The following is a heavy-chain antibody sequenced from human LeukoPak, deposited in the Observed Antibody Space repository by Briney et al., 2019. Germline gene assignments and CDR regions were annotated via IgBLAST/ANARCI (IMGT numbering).Heavy chain of an antibody. D-gene: IGHD3-3*01. J-gene: IGHJ3*02. CDR2: INSDGSST. CDR3: ARGFTIFGVVNDAFDI. Sequence: GGSLRLSCAASEFTFSSYWMHWVRQAPGKGLVWVSRINSDGSSTSYADSVKGRFTISRDNAKNTLSLQMNSLRAEDTAVYYCARGFTIFGVVNDAFDIWGQGTMVTVSS. CDR1: EFTFSSYW. V-gene: IGHV3-74*01.